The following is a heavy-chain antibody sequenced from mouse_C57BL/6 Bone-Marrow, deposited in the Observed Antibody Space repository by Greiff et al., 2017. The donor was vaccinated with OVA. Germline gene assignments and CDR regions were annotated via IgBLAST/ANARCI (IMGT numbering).Heavy chain of an antibody. J-gene: IGHJ1*03. Sequence: QVQLQQPGAELVRPGTSVKVSCKASGYAFTNYLIEWVKQRPGQGLAWIGVINPGSGGTNYHEKFKGKAPLTADKSSSTAYMQLRSLTSEDSAVYFCARGANWDEGYFDVWGTGTTVTVSS. V-gene: IGHV1-54*01. CDR2: INPGSGGT. CDR1: GYAFTNYL. D-gene: IGHD4-1*01. CDR3: ARGANWDEGYFDV.